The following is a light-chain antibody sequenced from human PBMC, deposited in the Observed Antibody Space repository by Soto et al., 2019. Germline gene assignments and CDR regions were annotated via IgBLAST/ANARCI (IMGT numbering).Light chain of an antibody. J-gene: IGKJ2*01. Sequence: EIVLTQSPGTLSLSPGERATLSCRASQSVSSSYLAWYQQKPGQAPWLLIYGASNRATGIPDRFSGSGSGTDFTLTISRLEPEDFAVYYCQLGTFGQGTKLEIK. V-gene: IGKV3-20*01. CDR2: GAS. CDR3: QLGT. CDR1: QSVSSSY.